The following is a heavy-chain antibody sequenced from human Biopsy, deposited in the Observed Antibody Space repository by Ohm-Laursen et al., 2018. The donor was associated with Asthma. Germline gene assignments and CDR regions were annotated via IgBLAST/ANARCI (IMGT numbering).Heavy chain of an antibody. CDR3: ARAVDYSHYYGIDV. CDR1: GYTFNSAG. Sequence: SVKVSCKPSGYTFNSAGITWVRQAPGQGLEWMGWISVYNGNTKVAQKLQDRVTMITDTSTSTAYMELRGLRSDDTAVYFCARAVDYSHYYGIDVWGQGTTVTVS. J-gene: IGHJ6*02. CDR2: ISVYNGNT. D-gene: IGHD3-10*01. V-gene: IGHV1-18*01.